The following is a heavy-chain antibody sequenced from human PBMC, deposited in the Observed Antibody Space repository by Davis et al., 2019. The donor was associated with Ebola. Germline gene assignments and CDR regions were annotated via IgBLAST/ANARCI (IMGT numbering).Heavy chain of an antibody. CDR3: ARVGIVVVPAADFDYYYGMDV. CDR2: INHSGST. D-gene: IGHD2-2*01. CDR1: GGSFSGYS. V-gene: IGHV4-34*01. Sequence: SETLSLTCALYGGSFSGYSWRWLGQPPGKGLEWSGEINHSGSTNYNPSLKSRVTISVDTSKNQFSLKLSSVTAADTAVYYCARVGIVVVPAADFDYYYGMDVWGQGTTVTVS. J-gene: IGHJ6*02.